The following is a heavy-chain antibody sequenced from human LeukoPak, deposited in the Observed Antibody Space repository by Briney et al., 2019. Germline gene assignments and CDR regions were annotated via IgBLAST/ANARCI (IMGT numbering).Heavy chain of an antibody. D-gene: IGHD3-3*01. CDR2: ISAYNGNT. J-gene: IGHJ4*02. CDR1: GYTFTSYG. Sequence: ASVKVSCKASGYTFTSYGISWVRQAPGQGLEWMGWISAYNGNTNYAQKLQGRVTMTTDTSTSTAYMELRSLRSDETAVYYCARNPNNYDFWSGSPGGVDYWGQGTLVTVSS. CDR3: ARNPNNYDFWSGSPGGVDY. V-gene: IGHV1-18*01.